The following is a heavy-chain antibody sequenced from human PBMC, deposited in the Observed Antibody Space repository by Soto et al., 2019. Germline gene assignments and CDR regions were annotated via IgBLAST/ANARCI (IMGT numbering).Heavy chain of an antibody. V-gene: IGHV1-3*01. J-gene: IGHJ4*02. CDR2: INAGNGNT. D-gene: IGHD3-22*01. CDR3: ARPKDYDDCLDL. CDR1: GYAFTLFN. Sequence: ASVKVSCKASGYAFTLFNIHWVLQAPGQRLEWMGWINAGNGNTKYSQKFQGRVTFTRDTSANTAYMELSSLISEDTAVYYCARPKDYDDCLDLWGQGTLVTVSS.